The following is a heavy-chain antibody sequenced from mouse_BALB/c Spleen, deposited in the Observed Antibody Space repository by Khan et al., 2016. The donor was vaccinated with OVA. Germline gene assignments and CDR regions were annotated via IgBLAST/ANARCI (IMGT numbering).Heavy chain of an antibody. CDR1: GFNIKDYY. V-gene: IGHV14-1*02. Sequence: VQLKESGAELVRPGALVKLSCKASGFNIKDYYMLWVKQRPEQGLEWIGWIDPENGNTIYDPKFQAKASITADTSSNTAYLQLSSLTSEDTAVYYCARRGYGNYWFAYWGQGTLVTVFA. D-gene: IGHD2-10*02. CDR3: ARRGYGNYWFAY. J-gene: IGHJ3*01. CDR2: IDPENGNT.